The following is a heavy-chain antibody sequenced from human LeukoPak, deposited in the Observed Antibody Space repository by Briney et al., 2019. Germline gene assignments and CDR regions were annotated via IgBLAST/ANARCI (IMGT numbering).Heavy chain of an antibody. J-gene: IGHJ4*02. CDR3: ARRGSSGCFDY. Sequence: GGSLRLSCAASGFTFRTYTIHWVRQAPGKGLEWVAVISYDGSNQYYADSVKGRFTISRDNSKNTLYLQMNSLRAEDTAVYYCARRGSSGCFDYWGQGTLVTVSS. CDR2: ISYDGSNQ. D-gene: IGHD6-19*01. V-gene: IGHV3-30-3*01. CDR1: GFTFRTYT.